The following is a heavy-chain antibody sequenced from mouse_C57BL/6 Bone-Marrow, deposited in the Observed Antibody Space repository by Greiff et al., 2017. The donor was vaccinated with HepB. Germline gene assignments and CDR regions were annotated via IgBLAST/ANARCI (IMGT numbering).Heavy chain of an antibody. V-gene: IGHV1-80*01. D-gene: IGHD6-1*01. J-gene: IGHJ2*01. CDR3: AREGQPRGFDY. Sequence: VQLQQSGAELVKPGASVKISCKASGYAFSSYWMNWVKQRPGKGLEWIGQIYPGDGDTNYNGKFKGKATLTADKSSSTAYMQLSSLTSEVSAVYFCAREGQPRGFDYWGQGTTLTVSS. CDR2: IYPGDGDT. CDR1: GYAFSSYW.